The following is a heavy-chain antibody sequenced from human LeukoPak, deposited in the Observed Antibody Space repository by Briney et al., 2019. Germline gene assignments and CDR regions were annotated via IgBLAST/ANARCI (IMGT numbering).Heavy chain of an antibody. V-gene: IGHV1-18*01. J-gene: IGHJ5*02. CDR3: ARTYYYDSTSYNWFDP. CDR1: GYTFTSYG. D-gene: IGHD3-22*01. CDR2: ISAYNGNT. Sequence: GASVKVSCKASGYTFTSYGISWVRQAPGQGLEWMGWISAYNGNTNYAQNLLGRVTMTTDTSTSTAYMELRSLKSDDTAVYYCARTYYYDSTSYNWFDPWGQGTLVTVSS.